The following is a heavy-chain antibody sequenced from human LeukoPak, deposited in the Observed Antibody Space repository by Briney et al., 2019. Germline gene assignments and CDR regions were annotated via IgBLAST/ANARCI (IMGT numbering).Heavy chain of an antibody. V-gene: IGHV3-23*01. D-gene: IGHD3-22*01. CDR2: ISGSGGST. J-gene: IGHJ3*02. CDR3: AKSHYDAPTDAFDI. Sequence: GGSLRLSCAAAGFTFSNYAMSWVRQAPGKGLEWVSTISGSGGSTSYADSVKGRLTISRDNSKNTLYLQMNSLRAKDTAVYYCAKSHYDAPTDAFDIWGQGTMVTVSS. CDR1: GFTFSNYA.